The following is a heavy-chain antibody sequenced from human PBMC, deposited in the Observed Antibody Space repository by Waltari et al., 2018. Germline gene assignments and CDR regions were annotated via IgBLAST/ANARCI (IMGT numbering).Heavy chain of an antibody. CDR2: IIPILGIA. Sequence: QLPLVTAGAEVKKPGYSVKVSCKACGGTFSSSGMSWVQQAPGQGLEWMGRIIPILGIANYAQKFQGRVTITADESTSTAYMELSSLRSEDTAVYYCARSGYDTAYWYFDLWGRGTLVTVSS. CDR3: ARSGYDTAYWYFDL. V-gene: IGHV1-69*04. CDR1: GGTFSSSG. D-gene: IGHD5-12*01. J-gene: IGHJ2*01.